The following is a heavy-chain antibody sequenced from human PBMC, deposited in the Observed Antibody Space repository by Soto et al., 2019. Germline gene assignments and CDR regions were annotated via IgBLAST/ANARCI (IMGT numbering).Heavy chain of an antibody. V-gene: IGHV3-30*18. CDR1: GFTFSTYG. D-gene: IGHD6-13*01. CDR2: ISYDGNKK. J-gene: IGHJ4*02. CDR3: AKGLSVESSSWYLHYFHY. Sequence: QVQLVESGGGVVQPGRSLRLSCAASGFTFSTYGMHWVRQAPGTGPEWVATISYDGNKKCSADSVKGRFTISRDNSNNTLYLHMNRLRAEDTAVYHCAKGLSVESSSWYLHYFHYWGQGALVTVSS.